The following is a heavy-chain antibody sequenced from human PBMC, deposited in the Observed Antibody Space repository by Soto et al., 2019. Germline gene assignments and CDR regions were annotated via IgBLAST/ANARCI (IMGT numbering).Heavy chain of an antibody. Sequence: QVQLQQWGAGLLKPSETLSLTCAVYGGSFSGYYWSWIRQPPGKGLEWIGEINHSGSTNYNPSLKSRVTISVDTSMNQFSLKLSSVTAADTAVYYFARGSYDYVWGSYDHWGQGTLVTVSS. D-gene: IGHD3-16*01. CDR2: INHSGST. CDR1: GGSFSGYY. CDR3: ARGSYDYVWGSYDH. J-gene: IGHJ4*02. V-gene: IGHV4-34*01.